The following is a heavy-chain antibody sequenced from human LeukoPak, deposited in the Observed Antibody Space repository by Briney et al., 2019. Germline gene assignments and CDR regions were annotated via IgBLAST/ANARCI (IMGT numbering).Heavy chain of an antibody. CDR2: IYYSGST. CDR1: GGSISSSNYY. V-gene: IGHV4-39*07. J-gene: IGHJ3*02. CDR3: ARGYPWGPGGAFDI. Sequence: SETLSLTCTVSGGSISSSNYYWGWIRQPPGKGLEWIGNIYYSGSTNYNPSLKSRVTISVDTSKNQFSLKLSSVTAADTAVYYCARGYPWGPGGAFDIWGQGTMVTVSS. D-gene: IGHD1-1*01.